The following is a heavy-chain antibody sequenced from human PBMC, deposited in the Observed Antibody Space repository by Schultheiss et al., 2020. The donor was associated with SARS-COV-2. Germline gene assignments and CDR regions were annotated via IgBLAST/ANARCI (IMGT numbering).Heavy chain of an antibody. CDR3: TTDAGYSGYDSIRYYYWDYYYMDV. J-gene: IGHJ6*03. CDR1: GFTFSNAW. Sequence: GGSLRLSCAASGFTFSNAWMSWVRQAPGKGLEWVGRIKSKTDGGTTDYAAPVKGRFTISRDDSKNTLYLQMNSLKTEDTAVYYCTTDAGYSGYDSIRYYYWDYYYMDVWGKGTTVTVSS. V-gene: IGHV3-15*01. CDR2: IKSKTDGGTT. D-gene: IGHD5-12*01.